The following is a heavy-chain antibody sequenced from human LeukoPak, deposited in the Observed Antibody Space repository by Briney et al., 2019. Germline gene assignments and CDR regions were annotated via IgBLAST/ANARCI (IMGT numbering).Heavy chain of an antibody. J-gene: IGHJ6*02. CDR3: ARQSTAPPVYYYYGMDV. CDR1: GGSISSYY. D-gene: IGHD2-2*01. Sequence: SETLSLTCTVSGGSISSYYWSWIRQSPGKGLEWIGYISYSGSTTYNPSLKSRVAISVDTSKNQFSLKLSSVTAADTAVYLCARQSTAPPVYYYYGMDVWGQGTAVTVSS. V-gene: IGHV4-59*08. CDR2: ISYSGST.